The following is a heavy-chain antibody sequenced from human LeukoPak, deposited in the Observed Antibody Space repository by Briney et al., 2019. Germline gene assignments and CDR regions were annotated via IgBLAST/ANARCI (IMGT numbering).Heavy chain of an antibody. J-gene: IGHJ5*02. V-gene: IGHV3-74*01. D-gene: IGHD7-27*01. Sequence: GGSLRLSCEASGFTFSSYWMHWVRQAPGKGLVWVSRIFSDGSGTTYADSVKGRFTISRDNAKNTLYLQMDSLRAEDTAVYYCARDRNIYGSDWGNWFDPWGQGTLVTVSS. CDR3: ARDRNIYGSDWGNWFDP. CDR1: GFTFSSYW. CDR2: IFSDGSGT.